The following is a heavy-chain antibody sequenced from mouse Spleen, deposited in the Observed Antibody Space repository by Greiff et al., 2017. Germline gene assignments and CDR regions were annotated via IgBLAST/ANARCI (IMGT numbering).Heavy chain of an antibody. CDR2: ISAGGGYT. Sequence: EVQVVESGGGLVKPGGSLKLSCAASGFTFSDYYMYWVRQTPEKRLEWVATISAGGGYTYYPDSVKGRFTISRDNAKNNLYLQMSSLKSEDTAMYYGAEDRDRNPWFAYWGQGTLVTVSA. J-gene: IGHJ3*01. CDR1: GFTFSDYY. CDR3: AEDRDRNPWFAY. D-gene: IGHD2-14*01. V-gene: IGHV5-4*02.